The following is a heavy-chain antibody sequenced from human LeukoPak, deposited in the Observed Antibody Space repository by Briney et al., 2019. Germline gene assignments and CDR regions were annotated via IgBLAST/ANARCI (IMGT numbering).Heavy chain of an antibody. V-gene: IGHV3-11*01. CDR1: GFTFNDYY. Sequence: GGSLRLSCAASGFTFNDYYMSWIRQAPGKGLEWVSYISSSGSTIYYADSVKGRFTISRDNAKNSLYLQMNSLRAEDTAVYYCARDADRYCSGGSCYSIDYWGQGTLVTVSS. D-gene: IGHD2-15*01. CDR2: ISSSGSTI. CDR3: ARDADRYCSGGSCYSIDY. J-gene: IGHJ4*02.